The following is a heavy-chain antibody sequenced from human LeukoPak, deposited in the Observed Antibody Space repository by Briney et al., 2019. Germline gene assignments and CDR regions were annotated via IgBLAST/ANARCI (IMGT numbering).Heavy chain of an antibody. V-gene: IGHV5-51*01. CDR3: ARAPNTYCSGGSCYRDDAFDI. CDR1: GYSFTSYW. Sequence: GESLKISCKGSGYSFTSYWIGWVRQVPGKGLEWMGIIYPGDSDTRYSPSFQGQVTISADKSISTAYLQWSSLKASDTAMYYCARAPNTYCSGGSCYRDDAFDIWGQGTMVTVSS. CDR2: IYPGDSDT. D-gene: IGHD2-15*01. J-gene: IGHJ3*02.